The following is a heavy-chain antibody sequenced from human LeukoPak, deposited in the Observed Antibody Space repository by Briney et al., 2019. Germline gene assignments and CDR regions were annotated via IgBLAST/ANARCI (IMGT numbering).Heavy chain of an antibody. Sequence: PSETLSLTCSVSGYSISSGYYWGWIRQPPGKGLEWIGSMSHSAGTYQNPSLKSRVTISIDTSKNPFSLKVNSVTAADTAVYYCARSGADYIWGSYRFGSWFDPWGQGTLVTVSS. J-gene: IGHJ5*02. CDR2: MSHSAGT. CDR3: ARSGADYIWGSYRFGSWFDP. D-gene: IGHD3-16*02. V-gene: IGHV4-38-2*02. CDR1: GYSISSGYY.